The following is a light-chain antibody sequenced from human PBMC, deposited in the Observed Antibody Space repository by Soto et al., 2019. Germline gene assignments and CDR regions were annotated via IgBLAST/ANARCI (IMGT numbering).Light chain of an antibody. J-gene: IGKJ5*01. CDR2: GAS. V-gene: IGKV3-20*01. Sequence: EIVLTQSPGTLSFSPGEGATLSCRASQSISTSYLAWYQHKPGQAPRLLIYGASSRATGIPDRFSGSGSGTDFTLTISRLEPEDFAVYYCQQYGSTITFGQGTRLEI. CDR1: QSISTSY. CDR3: QQYGSTIT.